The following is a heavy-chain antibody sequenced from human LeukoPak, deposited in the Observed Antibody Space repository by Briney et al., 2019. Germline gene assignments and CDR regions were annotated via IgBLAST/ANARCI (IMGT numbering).Heavy chain of an antibody. J-gene: IGHJ4*02. CDR2: IYYSGST. V-gene: IGHV4-39*07. Sequence: SETLSLTCTVSGGSISSYYWGWIRQPPGKGLEWIGSIYYSGSTYYNPSLKSRVTISVDTSKNQFSLKLSSVTAADTAVYYCARDGSSGWYTFDYWGQGTLVTVSS. D-gene: IGHD6-19*01. CDR1: GGSISSYY. CDR3: ARDGSSGWYTFDY.